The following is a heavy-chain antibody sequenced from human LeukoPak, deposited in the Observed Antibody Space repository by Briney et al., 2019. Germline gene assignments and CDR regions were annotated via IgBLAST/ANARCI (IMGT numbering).Heavy chain of an antibody. D-gene: IGHD3-10*01. Sequence: SETLSLTCTVSGGSVSSGSYYWSWIRQPPGKGLEWIGEIHHSGRTNYNPSLKSRVIISVDKSKNQFSLKLSSVTAADTAVYYCARNKLAYWGQGTLVTVSS. CDR3: ARNKLAY. CDR2: IHHSGRT. V-gene: IGHV4-39*07. CDR1: GGSVSSGSYY. J-gene: IGHJ4*02.